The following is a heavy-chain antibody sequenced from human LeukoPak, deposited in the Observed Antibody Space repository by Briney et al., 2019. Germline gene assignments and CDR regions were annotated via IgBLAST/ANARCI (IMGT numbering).Heavy chain of an antibody. V-gene: IGHV4-59*01. CDR1: GGSISSYY. CDR2: IHYSGST. J-gene: IGHJ4*02. D-gene: IGHD3-9*01. CDR3: ARGTIFFDY. Sequence: PSETLSLTCTVSGGSISSYYWSWIRQPPGKGLEWIGYIHYSGSTNYNPSLKGRVTISVDTSKNQFSLKLSSVTAADTAVYYCARGTIFFDYWGQGTLVTVSS.